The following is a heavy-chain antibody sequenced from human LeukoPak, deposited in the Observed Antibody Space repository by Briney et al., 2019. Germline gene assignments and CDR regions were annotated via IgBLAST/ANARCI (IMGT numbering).Heavy chain of an antibody. J-gene: IGHJ4*02. Sequence: SETLSLTCDVSGASISGYWWSWIRQPAGKGLEWIGRMYTDGDTNYNPALKSRVTVSVDTSKNLFSLKLISVTAADTAVYYCARGSSSLGCDYWGQGTLVTVSS. CDR1: GASISGYW. D-gene: IGHD6-13*01. V-gene: IGHV4-4*07. CDR3: ARGSSSLGCDY. CDR2: MYTDGDT.